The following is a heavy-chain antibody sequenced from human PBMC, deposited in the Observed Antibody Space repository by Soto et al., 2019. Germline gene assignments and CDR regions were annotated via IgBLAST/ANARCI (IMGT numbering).Heavy chain of an antibody. Sequence: QVQLVQSGAEVKKPGSSVKVSCKASGGSFSDYAINWVRQAPGPGLEWMGGIVPMLRTPNYARKFQGRVTITADESTSTGSMELTSLTSDDTAVYCCAMGLGVIYFACDYRGQGTLVTVAS. CDR2: IVPMLRTP. J-gene: IGHJ4*02. CDR1: GGSFSDYA. CDR3: AMGLGVIYFACDY. V-gene: IGHV1-69*11. D-gene: IGHD2-21*01.